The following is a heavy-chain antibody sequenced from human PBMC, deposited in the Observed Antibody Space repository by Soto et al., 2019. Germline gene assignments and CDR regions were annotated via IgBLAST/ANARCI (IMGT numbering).Heavy chain of an antibody. D-gene: IGHD5-18*01. V-gene: IGHV4-59*01. CDR1: GGSTSSYY. CDR2: IYYSGST. J-gene: IGHJ4*02. CDR3: ARGTVDTAMVNNGLDY. Sequence: PSETLSLTCTVSGGSTSSYYWSWIRQPPGKGLEWIGYIYYSGSTNYNPSLKSRVTISVDTSKNQFSLKLSSVTAADTAVYYCARGTVDTAMVNNGLDYWGQGTLVTVSS.